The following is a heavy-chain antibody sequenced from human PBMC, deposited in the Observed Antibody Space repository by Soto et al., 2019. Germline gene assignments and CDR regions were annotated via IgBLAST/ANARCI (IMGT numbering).Heavy chain of an antibody. CDR2: ISWNSGSI. D-gene: IGHD6-6*01. CDR1: GFTFDDYA. CDR3: AKAGSSSFPYYYGMDV. Sequence: GGSLRLSCAASGFTFDDYAMHWVRQAPGKGLEWVSGISWNSGSIGYADSVKGRFTISRDNAKNSLYLQMNSLRAEDTALYYCAKAGSSSFPYYYGMDVWGQGTTVTVSS. J-gene: IGHJ6*02. V-gene: IGHV3-9*01.